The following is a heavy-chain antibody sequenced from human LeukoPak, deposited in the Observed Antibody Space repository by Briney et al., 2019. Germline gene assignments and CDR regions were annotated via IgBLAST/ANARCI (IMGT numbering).Heavy chain of an antibody. CDR1: GGSFSGYY. Sequence: SETLSLTCAVYGGSFSGYYWSWIRQPPGKGLEWIGEINHSGSTNYNPSLKSRVTISVDTSKNQFSLKLSSVTAADTAVYYCAARFTMAVAGYDYWGQGTLVTVSS. D-gene: IGHD6-19*01. J-gene: IGHJ4*02. CDR3: AARFTMAVAGYDY. V-gene: IGHV4-34*01. CDR2: INHSGST.